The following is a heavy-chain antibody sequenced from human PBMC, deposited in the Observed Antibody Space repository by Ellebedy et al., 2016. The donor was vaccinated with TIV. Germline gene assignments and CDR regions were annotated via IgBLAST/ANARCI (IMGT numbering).Heavy chain of an antibody. D-gene: IGHD5/OR15-5a*01. CDR2: INTGNGNT. V-gene: IGHV1-3*04. J-gene: IGHJ4*02. CDR1: GYTFTDYT. Sequence: AASVKVSCKASGYTFTDYTMHWLRQAPGQRLEWMGRINTGNGNTKYSQKFQGRVTITRDTSASTAYMELSSLRSEDTAVYYCARDPATMVSTTWGQGTLVTVSS. CDR3: ARDPATMVSTT.